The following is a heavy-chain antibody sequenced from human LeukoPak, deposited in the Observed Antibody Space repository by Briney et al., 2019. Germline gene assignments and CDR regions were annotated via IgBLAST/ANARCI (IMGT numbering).Heavy chain of an antibody. J-gene: IGHJ4*02. V-gene: IGHV4-34*12. CDR3: ARRGITYSSSFFAF. CDR2: IFYSGNT. Sequence: SETLSLTCAVYGGSFSGYYWSWIRQPPGKGLEWIGHIFYSGNTYYNPSLESRVTISVDTSKNQFSLHLSSVTAADTATYYCARRGITYSSSFFAFWGQGTLVTVSS. D-gene: IGHD1-26*01. CDR1: GGSFSGYY.